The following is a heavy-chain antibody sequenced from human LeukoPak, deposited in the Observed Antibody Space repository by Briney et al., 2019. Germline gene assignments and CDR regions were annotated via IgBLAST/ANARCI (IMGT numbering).Heavy chain of an antibody. CDR2: IYPGDSNT. CDR3: ARLRDILTNFAFDI. V-gene: IGHV5-51*01. D-gene: IGHD3-9*01. CDR1: AYSFTSYW. J-gene: IGHJ3*02. Sequence: GESLKISCKGSAYSFTSYWIGWVRQMSGKGLEWMGIIYPGDSNTRYSPSFQGQVTISADKSTSTAYLQWSSLKASDTAIYYCARLRDILTNFAFDIWGQGTMVTVSS.